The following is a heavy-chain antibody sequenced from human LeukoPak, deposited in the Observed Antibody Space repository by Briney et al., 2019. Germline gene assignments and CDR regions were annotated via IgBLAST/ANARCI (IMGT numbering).Heavy chain of an antibody. D-gene: IGHD6-13*01. J-gene: IGHJ3*02. CDR3: ARDRGNSWPDAFDI. Sequence: GESLKISCKASGYTFTSYGISWVRQAPGQGLEWMGWISAYNGNTNYAQKLQGRVTMTTDTSTSTAYMELRSLRSDDTAVYYCARDRGNSWPDAFDIWGQGTMVTVSS. CDR2: ISAYNGNT. V-gene: IGHV1-18*01. CDR1: GYTFTSYG.